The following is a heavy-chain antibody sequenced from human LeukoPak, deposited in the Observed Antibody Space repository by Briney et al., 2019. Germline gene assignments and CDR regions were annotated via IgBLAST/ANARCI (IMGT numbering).Heavy chain of an antibody. CDR2: LSSSGGST. J-gene: IGHJ4*02. CDR1: GFTFSNYG. V-gene: IGHV3-23*01. Sequence: GGSLRLSCAASGFTFSNYGMNWVRQAPGKGLEWVSALSSSGGSTYYADSVKGRFTISRDNSKNTLYLQMNSLRAEDTAVYYCAKRRGYCSSTSCYGIDYWGQGTLVTVSS. CDR3: AKRRGYCSSTSCYGIDY. D-gene: IGHD2-2*01.